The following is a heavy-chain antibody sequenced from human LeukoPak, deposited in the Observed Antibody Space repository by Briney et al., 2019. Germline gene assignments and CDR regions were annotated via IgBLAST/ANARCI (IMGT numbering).Heavy chain of an antibody. CDR1: GGSITSSSYY. CDR3: ARLSTVTTSFDY. J-gene: IGHJ4*02. V-gene: IGHV4-39*07. D-gene: IGHD4-17*01. Sequence: SETLSLTCTVSGGSITSSSYYWGWIRQPPGKGLGWIGSIYSSGSTYYNPSLKSRVTISLDTSKNQFSLKLSSVTAADTAVYYCARLSTVTTSFDYWGQGTLVTVSS. CDR2: IYSSGST.